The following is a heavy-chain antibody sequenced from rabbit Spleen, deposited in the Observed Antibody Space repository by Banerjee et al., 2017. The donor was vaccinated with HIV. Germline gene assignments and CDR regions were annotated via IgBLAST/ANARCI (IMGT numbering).Heavy chain of an antibody. CDR3: ASADNRNKFLFSL. Sequence: QSLEESGGDLVKPGTSLTLTCTASGIDFTTYSMCWVRQAPGKGLEWIACIYADSSDNTFYASWAKGRFTISKASSTTVTLQMTSLTAADTATYFCASADNRNKFLFSLWGPGTLVTVS. CDR2: IYADSSDNT. J-gene: IGHJ4*01. CDR1: GIDFTTYS. D-gene: IGHD4-2*01. V-gene: IGHV1S40*01.